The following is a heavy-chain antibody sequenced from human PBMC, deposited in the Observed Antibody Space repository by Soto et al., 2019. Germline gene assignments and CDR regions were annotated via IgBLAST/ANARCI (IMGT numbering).Heavy chain of an antibody. CDR2: INPNSGGT. J-gene: IGHJ4*02. V-gene: IGHV1-2*04. D-gene: IGHD5-18*01. CDR3: AREDRYSYGFATFDY. Sequence: ASVKVSCKASGYTFTGYYMHWVRQAPGQGLEWMGWINPNSGGTNYAQKFQGWVTMTRDTSISTAYMELSRLRSDDTAVYYCAREDRYSYGFATFDYWGQGTLVTVSS. CDR1: GYTFTGYY.